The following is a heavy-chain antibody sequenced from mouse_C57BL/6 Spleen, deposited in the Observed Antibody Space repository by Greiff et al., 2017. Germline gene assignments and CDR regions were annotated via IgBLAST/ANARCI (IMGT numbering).Heavy chain of an antibody. J-gene: IGHJ1*03. CDR1: GFTFTDYY. D-gene: IGHD1-1*01. CDR2: IRNKANGYTT. V-gene: IGHV7-3*01. CDR3: ARYKNYYGSSYGYVDV. Sequence: EVMLVESGGGLVQPGGSLSLSCAASGFTFTDYYMSWVRQPPGKALEWLGFIRNKANGYTTEYSASVKGRFTITRDNSQSILYLQMNALRAEDSATYYDARYKNYYGSSYGYVDVWGTGTTVTVSS.